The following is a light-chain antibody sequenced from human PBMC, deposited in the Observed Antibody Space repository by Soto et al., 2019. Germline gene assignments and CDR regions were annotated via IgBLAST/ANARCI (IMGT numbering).Light chain of an antibody. J-gene: IGKJ1*01. CDR2: KAS. CDR3: QQYWT. CDR1: QSISSW. Sequence: DIQMTQSPSTLSASVGDRVTITCRASQSISSWLAWYQQKPGKAPKLLIYKASSLESGVPSRFSGSGSGTEFTRTSSSLQPDDFATYYCQQYWTVGQGTKVEIK. V-gene: IGKV1-5*03.